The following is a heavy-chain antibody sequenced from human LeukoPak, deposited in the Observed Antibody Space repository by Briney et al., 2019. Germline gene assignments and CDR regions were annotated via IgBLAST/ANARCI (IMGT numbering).Heavy chain of an antibody. CDR1: GGSISSSDYY. J-gene: IGHJ4*02. Sequence: ETLSLTCTVSGGSISSSDYYWGWIRQPPGKGLEWIGIINYRGSTYYNPSLKSRVTTSVDTSKNQFSLKLSSVTAADTAMYYCARRDCSGGSCQYFDYWGQGTQVTVSS. CDR2: INYRGST. CDR3: ARRDCSGGSCQYFDY. V-gene: IGHV4-39*01. D-gene: IGHD2-15*01.